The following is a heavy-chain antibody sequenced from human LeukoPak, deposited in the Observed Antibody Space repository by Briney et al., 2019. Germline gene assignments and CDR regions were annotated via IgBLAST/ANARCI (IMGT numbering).Heavy chain of an antibody. Sequence: LPGGSLRLSCAASGFTFSDHYMDWVRQAPGKGLEWVGRTRNKANSYTTEYAASVKGRFTISRDDSKNSLYLQMNSLKTEDTAVYYCATNQPHYYDSSGYYYWGQGTLVTVSS. V-gene: IGHV3-72*01. J-gene: IGHJ4*02. CDR1: GFTFSDHY. CDR3: ATNQPHYYDSSGYYY. D-gene: IGHD3-22*01. CDR2: TRNKANSYTT.